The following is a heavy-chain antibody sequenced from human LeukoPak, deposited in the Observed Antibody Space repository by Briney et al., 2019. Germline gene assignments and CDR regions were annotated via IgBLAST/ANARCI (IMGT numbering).Heavy chain of an antibody. V-gene: IGHV4-4*02. CDR2: IYHSGST. J-gene: IGHJ4*02. CDR3: ARLQKGLVVTAVPIDY. CDR1: GGSISSSNW. D-gene: IGHD2-21*02. Sequence: SETLSLTCAVSGGSISSSNWWSWVRQPPGRGLEWIGEIYHSGSTNYNPSLKSRVTISIDKSKNQFSLKLTSVTAADTAVYYCARLQKGLVVTAVPIDYWGQGTLVTVSS.